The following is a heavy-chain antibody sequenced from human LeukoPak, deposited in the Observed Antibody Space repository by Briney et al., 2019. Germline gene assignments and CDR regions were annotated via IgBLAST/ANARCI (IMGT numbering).Heavy chain of an antibody. J-gene: IGHJ3*02. CDR2: INHSGST. V-gene: IGHV4-34*01. CDR3: ARGLRNAFYI. Sequence: SETLSLTCAVYGGSFSGYYWSWIRQPPGKGLEWIGEINHSGSTNYNPSLESRVTISVDTSKNQFSLKLSSVTAADTAVYYCARGLRNAFYIWGQGKMVTVSS. CDR1: GGSFSGYY.